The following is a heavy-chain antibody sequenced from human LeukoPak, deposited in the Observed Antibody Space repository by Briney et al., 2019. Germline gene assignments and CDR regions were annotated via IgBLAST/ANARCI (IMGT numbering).Heavy chain of an antibody. J-gene: IGHJ4*02. V-gene: IGHV1-69*01. CDR3: ARSPITIFGVARIYYFDY. Sequence: SVKVSCKASGGTFISYAISWVRQAPGQGVEWMGGIIPIFCTSNYAQKFQCSVTITADESTSTAYMELSSLRSEDTAVYYCARSPITIFGVARIYYFDYWGQGTLVTVSS. CDR1: GGTFISYA. D-gene: IGHD3-3*01. CDR2: IIPIFCTS.